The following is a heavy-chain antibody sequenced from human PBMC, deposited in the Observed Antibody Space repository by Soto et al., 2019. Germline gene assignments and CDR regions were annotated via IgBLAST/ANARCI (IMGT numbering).Heavy chain of an antibody. D-gene: IGHD2-21*02. CDR1: GGSISSSSYY. V-gene: IGHV4-39*01. CDR3: ARRRIVVVTAFDY. CDR2: IYYSGST. Sequence: SETLSLTCPVSGGSISSSSYYWGWIRQPPGKGLEWIGSIYYSGSTYYNPSLKSRVTISVDTSKNQFSLKLSSVTAADTAVYYCARRRIVVVTAFDYWGQGTLVTVSS. J-gene: IGHJ4*02.